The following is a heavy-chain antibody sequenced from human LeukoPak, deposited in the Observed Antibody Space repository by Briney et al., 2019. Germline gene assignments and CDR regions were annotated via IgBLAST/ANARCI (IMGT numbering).Heavy chain of an antibody. CDR2: IYTSGST. V-gene: IGHV4-61*02. D-gene: IGHD6-19*01. CDR1: GGSISSGSYY. Sequence: SQTLSLTCTVSGGSISSGSYYWSWIRQPAGKGLEWIGCIYTSGSTNYNPSLKSRVTISVDTSKNQFSLKLSSVTAADTAVYYCAREKHFPGSSGWCGWFDPWGQGTLVTVSS. CDR3: AREKHFPGSSGWCGWFDP. J-gene: IGHJ5*02.